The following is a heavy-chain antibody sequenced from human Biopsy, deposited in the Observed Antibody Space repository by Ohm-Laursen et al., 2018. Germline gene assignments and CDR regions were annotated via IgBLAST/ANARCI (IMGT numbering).Heavy chain of an antibody. Sequence: QTLSLTCAISGDSVSNNIAAWNWIRQSPSGGLEWLGRTYYRTKWYNDCGLFVKSRISISPDTSKNQFSLQLKSVTPEDTAVYYCARETPTGIPFNWFDPWGQGTLVTVSS. CDR1: GDSVSNNIAA. CDR3: ARETPTGIPFNWFDP. J-gene: IGHJ5*02. CDR2: TYYRTKWYN. D-gene: IGHD1-1*01. V-gene: IGHV6-1*01.